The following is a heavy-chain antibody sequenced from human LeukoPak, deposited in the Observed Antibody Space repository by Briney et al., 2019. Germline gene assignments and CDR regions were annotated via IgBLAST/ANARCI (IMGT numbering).Heavy chain of an antibody. D-gene: IGHD3-22*01. CDR2: IDPTDSYT. CDR1: RYSLTSYW. V-gene: IGHV5-10-1*01. CDR3: ARRVVDSSGYYDIDY. J-gene: IGHJ4*02. Sequence: GESLRISCKGSRYSLTSYWISCVRQMPGEGLEWMGMIDPTDSYTNYSPSFQGHATISADKSLTTAYLHWNSLKTSHTAVYYCARRVVDSSGYYDIDYWGQGTLVTVSS.